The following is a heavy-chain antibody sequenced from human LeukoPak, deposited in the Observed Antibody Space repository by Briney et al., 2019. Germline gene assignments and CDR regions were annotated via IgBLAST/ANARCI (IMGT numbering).Heavy chain of an antibody. J-gene: IGHJ5*02. CDR2: ISAYNGNT. CDR3: ARGGVVVVILPPAQNWFDP. Sequence: RGASVKVSCKASGYTFTSYGISWVRQAPGQGLEWMGWISAYNGNTNYAQKLQGRVTMTTDTSTSTAYMELRSLRSEDTAVYYCARGGVVVVILPPAQNWFDPWGQGTLVTVSS. D-gene: IGHD3-22*01. CDR1: GYTFTSYG. V-gene: IGHV1-18*01.